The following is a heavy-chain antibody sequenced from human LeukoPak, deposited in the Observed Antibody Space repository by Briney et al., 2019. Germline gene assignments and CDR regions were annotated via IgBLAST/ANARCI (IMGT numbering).Heavy chain of an antibody. D-gene: IGHD2-21*01. CDR3: ARGSFERLESDWGYYFDY. J-gene: IGHJ4*02. CDR1: GGSFSGYY. Sequence: KPSETLSLTCAVYGGSFSGYYWSWIRQPPGKGLEWIGEINHSGSTNYNPSLKSRVTISVDTSKNQFSLKLSSVTAADTAVYYCARGSFERLESDWGYYFDYWGQGTLVTVSP. V-gene: IGHV4-34*01. CDR2: INHSGST.